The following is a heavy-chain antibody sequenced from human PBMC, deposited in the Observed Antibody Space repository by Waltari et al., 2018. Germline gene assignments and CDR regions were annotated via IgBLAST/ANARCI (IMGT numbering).Heavy chain of an antibody. CDR1: GFTFSPYW. CDR2: INTHGSTI. J-gene: IGHJ4*02. V-gene: IGHV3-74*01. CDR3: TREDYGGKDY. Sequence: EVQLAESGGGLVQPGESLRLSCAASGFTFSPYWMHWVRQGPGKGLVWVSRINTHGSTINSADSVKGRFTISRDNAKNTLYLQMNSLRAEDTAVYYCTREDYGGKDYWGQGTLVTVSS. D-gene: IGHD4-17*01.